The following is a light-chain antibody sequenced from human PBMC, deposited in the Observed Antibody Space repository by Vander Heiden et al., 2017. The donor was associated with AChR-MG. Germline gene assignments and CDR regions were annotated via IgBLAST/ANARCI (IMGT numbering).Light chain of an antibody. CDR2: EGS. Sequence: QSALTQPASVSVSPGQSITISCTGTSSDVGSYSLVSWYQQHPGKAPKLMIYEGSKRPSGVSNRFSGSKSGNTASLTISGLQAEDEADYYCCSYAGSSLYVVFGGGTKLTVL. CDR3: CSYAGSSLYVV. J-gene: IGLJ2*01. V-gene: IGLV2-23*01. CDR1: SSDVGSYSL.